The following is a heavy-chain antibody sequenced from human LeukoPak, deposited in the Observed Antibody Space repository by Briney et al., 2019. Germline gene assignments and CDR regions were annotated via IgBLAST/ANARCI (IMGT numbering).Heavy chain of an antibody. CDR2: ISWNSGSI. D-gene: IGHD2-2*01. CDR3: AKGMGPYIVVVPAATHYYYYGMDV. J-gene: IGHJ6*02. Sequence: GRSLRLSCAASGFTFDDYAMHWVRQAPGKGLEWVSGISWNSGSIGYADSVKGRFTISRDNAKNSLYLQMNRLTAQDTALYYCAKGMGPYIVVVPAATHYYYYGMDVWGQGTTVTVPS. CDR1: GFTFDDYA. V-gene: IGHV3-9*01.